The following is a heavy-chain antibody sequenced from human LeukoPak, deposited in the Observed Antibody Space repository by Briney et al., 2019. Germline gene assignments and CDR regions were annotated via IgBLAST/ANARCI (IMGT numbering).Heavy chain of an antibody. CDR2: ISSSSSYI. Sequence: GGSLRLSCAASGFTFSSYSMNWVRQAPGKGLEWVSSISSSSSYIYYADSVKGRFTISRDNAKNSLYLQMNSLRAEDTAVYYCALDSSGWTPHFDYWGQGTLVTVSS. CDR3: ALDSSGWTPHFDY. V-gene: IGHV3-21*01. D-gene: IGHD6-25*01. CDR1: GFTFSSYS. J-gene: IGHJ4*02.